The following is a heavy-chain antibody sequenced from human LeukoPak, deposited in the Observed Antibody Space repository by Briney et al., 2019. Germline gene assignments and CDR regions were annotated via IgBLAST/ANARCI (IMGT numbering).Heavy chain of an antibody. D-gene: IGHD1-26*01. J-gene: IGHJ4*02. CDR1: GFTFSSYS. CDR2: ISSSSSYI. CDR3: ARGSSGSFDY. V-gene: IGHV3-21*01. Sequence: KPGGSLRLSCAASGFTFSSYSMNWVRQAPGQGLEWVSSISSSSSYIYYADSVKGRFTISRDNAKNSLYLQMNSLRAEDTAVYYCARGSSGSFDYWGQGTLVTVSS.